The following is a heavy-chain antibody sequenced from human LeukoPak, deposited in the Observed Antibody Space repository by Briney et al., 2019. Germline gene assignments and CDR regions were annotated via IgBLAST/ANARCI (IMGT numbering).Heavy chain of an antibody. D-gene: IGHD3-10*01. V-gene: IGHV4-34*01. J-gene: IGHJ6*04. CDR2: INHSGST. CDR1: GGSFSGYY. CDR3: ARGRRFGELLYGMDV. Sequence: SETLSLTCAVYGGSFSGYYWSWIRQPPGKGLEWIGEINHSGSTNYNPSLKSRVTISVDTSKNQFSLKLSSVTAADTAVYYCARGRRFGELLYGMDVWGKGTTVTVSS.